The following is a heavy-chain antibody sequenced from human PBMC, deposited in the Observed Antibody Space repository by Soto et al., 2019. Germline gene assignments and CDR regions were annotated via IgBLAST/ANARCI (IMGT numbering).Heavy chain of an antibody. CDR2: IYYSGST. Sequence: QVQLQESGPGLVKPSETLSLTCTVSGGSISSYYCSWIRQPPGKGLEWIGYIYYSGSTNYNPSLKSLVTISVYTSTNQCPLKLRSVTAAEPAVYYCASLSMTTGGYYYYMDVWGKGTTVTVSS. CDR1: GGSISSYY. D-gene: IGHD4-4*01. CDR3: ASLSMTTGGYYYYMDV. J-gene: IGHJ6*03. V-gene: IGHV4-59*08.